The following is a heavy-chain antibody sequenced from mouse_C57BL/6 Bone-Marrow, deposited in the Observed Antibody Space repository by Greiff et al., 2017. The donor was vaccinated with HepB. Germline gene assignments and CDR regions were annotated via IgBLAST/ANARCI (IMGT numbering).Heavy chain of an antibody. D-gene: IGHD1-1*01. CDR2: IDPEDGDT. Sequence: VQLKQSGAELVRPGASVKLSCTASGFNITDYYMHWVKQRPEQGLEWIGRIDPEDGDTEYAPKFQGKATMTADTSSNTAYLQLRSLTSEDTAVYYCTGGSSPYWYVDVWGTGTTVTVSS. J-gene: IGHJ1*03. CDR3: TGGSSPYWYVDV. V-gene: IGHV14-1*01. CDR1: GFNITDYY.